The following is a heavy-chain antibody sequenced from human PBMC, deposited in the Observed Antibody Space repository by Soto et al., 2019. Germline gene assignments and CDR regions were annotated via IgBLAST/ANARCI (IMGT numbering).Heavy chain of an antibody. CDR1: GGSISSYY. J-gene: IGHJ6*03. Sequence: SETLSLTCTVSGGSISSYYWSWIRQPPGKGLEWIGYIYYSGSTNYNPSLKSRVSISVDTSKNQFSMKLSSVTAADTAVYYCARDADPSGSYYYYMDVWGEGTTVTVSS. CDR3: ARDADPSGSYYYYMDV. V-gene: IGHV4-59*01. CDR2: IYYSGST. D-gene: IGHD6-25*01.